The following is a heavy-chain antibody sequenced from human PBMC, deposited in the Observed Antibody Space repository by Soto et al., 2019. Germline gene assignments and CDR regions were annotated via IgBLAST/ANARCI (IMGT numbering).Heavy chain of an antibody. J-gene: IGHJ6*02. CDR2: IIPIFGTA. CDR3: ARDLGLLWFGELTRDYYYGMDV. CDR1: GGTFSSYA. Sequence: PSVKVSCKASGGTFSSYAISWVRQAPGQGLEWMGGIIPIFGTANYAQKFQGRVTITADESTSTAYMELSSLRSEDTAVYYCARDLGLLWFGELTRDYYYGMDVWGQGTTVTVSS. D-gene: IGHD3-10*01. V-gene: IGHV1-69*13.